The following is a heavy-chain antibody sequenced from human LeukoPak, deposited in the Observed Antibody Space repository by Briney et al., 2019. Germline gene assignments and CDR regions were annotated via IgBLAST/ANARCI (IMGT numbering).Heavy chain of an antibody. CDR2: IYYSGST. V-gene: IGHV4-59*01. CDR3: ARDHNAFDF. J-gene: IGHJ3*01. CDR1: GGSIGSYY. Sequence: SETLSLTCTVSGGSIGSYYSSWIRQPPGKGLEWIGYIYYSGSTNYNPSLKSRVTISVDTSKNQFSLKLSSVTAADTAVYYCARDHNAFDFWGQGTMVTVSS.